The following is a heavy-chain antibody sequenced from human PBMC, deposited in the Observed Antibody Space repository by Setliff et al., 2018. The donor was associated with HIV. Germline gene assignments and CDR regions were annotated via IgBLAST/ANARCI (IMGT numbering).Heavy chain of an antibody. CDR2: MNPNSGNT. CDR1: GGTFSSYA. D-gene: IGHD6-19*01. J-gene: IGHJ6*03. CDR3: ARGAWYSSGWYSSRYMDV. Sequence: ASVKVSCKASGGTFSSYAINWVRQATGQGLEWMGWMNPNSGNTGYAQKFQGRVTMTRDTSISTAYMELSSLRSDDTAVYYCARGAWYSSGWYSSRYMDVWGKGTTVTVSS. V-gene: IGHV1-8*02.